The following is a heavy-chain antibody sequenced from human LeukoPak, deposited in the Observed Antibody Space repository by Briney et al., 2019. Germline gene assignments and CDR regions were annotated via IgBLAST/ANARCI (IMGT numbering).Heavy chain of an antibody. CDR2: IYTSGST. J-gene: IGHJ6*03. Sequence: PSETLSLTCTVSGGSISSGSYYWSWIRQPAGKGLEWIGRIYTSGSTNYNPSLKSRVTISVDTSKNQFSLKLSSVTAADTAVYYCARSSGGWFGESLQHYSYYMDVWGKGTTVTVSS. CDR1: GGSISSGSYY. V-gene: IGHV4-61*02. D-gene: IGHD3-10*01. CDR3: ARSSGGWFGESLQHYSYYMDV.